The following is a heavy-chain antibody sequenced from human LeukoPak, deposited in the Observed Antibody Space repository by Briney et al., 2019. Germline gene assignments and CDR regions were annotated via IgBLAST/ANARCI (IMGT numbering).Heavy chain of an antibody. CDR1: GFTFSDYY. CDR2: ISSSGSTI. J-gene: IGHJ4*02. CDR3: ARAGDIVLMVYAYPFDY. Sequence: PGGSLRLSCAAPGFTFSDYYMSWIRQAPGKGLEWVSYISSSGSTIYYADSVKGRFTISRDNAKNSLYLQMNSLRAEDTAVYYCARAGDIVLMVYAYPFDYWGQGTLVTVSS. V-gene: IGHV3-11*04. D-gene: IGHD2-8*01.